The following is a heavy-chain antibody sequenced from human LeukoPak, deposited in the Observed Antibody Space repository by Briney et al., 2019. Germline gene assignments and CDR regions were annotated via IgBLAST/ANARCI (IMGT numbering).Heavy chain of an antibody. CDR3: ARGGGNGGGWVGHYYYMDV. Sequence: PSETLSLTCAVSGASISGSGYYLGWIRQPPGKGLEWIGNIYYTGSTYYNASLQSRVTISIDTSKNQFSLRLNSVTAADTAVYYCARGGGNGGGWVGHYYYMDVWGKGTTVTVSS. CDR2: IYYTGST. CDR1: GASISGSGYY. J-gene: IGHJ6*03. V-gene: IGHV4-39*07. D-gene: IGHD4-23*01.